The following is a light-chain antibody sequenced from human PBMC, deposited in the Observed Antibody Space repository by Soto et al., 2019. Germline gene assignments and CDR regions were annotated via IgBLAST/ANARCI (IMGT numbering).Light chain of an antibody. J-gene: IGKJ2*01. CDR2: AAS. CDR1: QSISTY. Sequence: DIQMTQSPSSLSASVGDRVTITCRASQSISTYLNWYQQKPGKAPKVLISAASSLQSGVPSRFSGSGSGTDFTLSISSLQPDDFATYFCQQTYTTPQYTFGQGTKLEIK. CDR3: QQTYTTPQYT. V-gene: IGKV1-39*01.